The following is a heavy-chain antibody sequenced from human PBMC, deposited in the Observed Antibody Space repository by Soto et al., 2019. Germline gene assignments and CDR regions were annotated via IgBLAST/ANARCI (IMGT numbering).Heavy chain of an antibody. CDR2: SYHGGST. D-gene: IGHD3-22*01. CDR1: GYSISSGYY. CDR3: ARVGPWVPYYYDSSPCTFENWFDP. J-gene: IGHJ5*02. Sequence: SETLSLTCAVSGYSISSGYYWGWLRQPPGKGLEWIGSSYHGGSTYYNPSLNSRVTLSIDMTNNHVSLILNSVTAADTAVYYRARVGPWVPYYYDSSPCTFENWFDPWGQGTLVTISS. V-gene: IGHV4-38-2*01.